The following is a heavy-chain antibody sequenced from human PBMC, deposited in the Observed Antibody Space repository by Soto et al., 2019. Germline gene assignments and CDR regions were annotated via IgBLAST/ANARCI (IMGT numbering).Heavy chain of an antibody. CDR1: GGSISSSNW. J-gene: IGHJ5*02. Sequence: SETLSLTCAVCGGSISSSNWWSWVRQPPGKGLEWIGEIYHSGSTNYNPSLKSRVTISVDKSKNQFSLKLSSVTAADTAVYYCARDAGCSGGSCYWFWFDPWGQVTLVTVS. CDR2: IYHSGST. CDR3: ARDAGCSGGSCYWFWFDP. D-gene: IGHD2-15*01. V-gene: IGHV4-4*02.